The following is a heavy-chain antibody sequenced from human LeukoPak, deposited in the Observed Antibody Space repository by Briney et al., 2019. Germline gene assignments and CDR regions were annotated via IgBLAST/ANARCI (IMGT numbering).Heavy chain of an antibody. V-gene: IGHV4-31*03. D-gene: IGHD3/OR15-3a*01. CDR3: ARAFADYNWFDP. CDR1: GVSISSGGYY. CDR2: IYYSGST. J-gene: IGHJ5*02. Sequence: KPSETLSLICTVSGVSISSGGYYWRWIRQHPGRGLECIGYIYYSGSTYYNPSLKSRVTISVDTSKNQFSLKLSSVTAADTAVYYCARAFADYNWFDPWGQGTLVTVSS.